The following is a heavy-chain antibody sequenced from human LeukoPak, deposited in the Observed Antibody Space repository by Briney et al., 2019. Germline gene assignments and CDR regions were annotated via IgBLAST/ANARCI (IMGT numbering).Heavy chain of an antibody. J-gene: IGHJ3*02. D-gene: IGHD4-17*01. CDR2: ISSSGSTI. Sequence: GGSLRLSCAASGFTFSSYEMNWGRQAPGKGLEWVSYISSSGSTIYYADSVKGRFTISRDNAKNSLYLQMNSLRAEDTAVYYCARGAVTTFLSAFDIWGQGTMVTVSS. V-gene: IGHV3-48*03. CDR1: GFTFSSYE. CDR3: ARGAVTTFLSAFDI.